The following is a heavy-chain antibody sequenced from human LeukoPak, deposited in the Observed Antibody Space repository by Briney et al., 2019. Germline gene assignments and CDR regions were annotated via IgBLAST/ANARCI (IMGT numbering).Heavy chain of an antibody. D-gene: IGHD4-11*01. Sequence: PGGSLRLSCAASGSTFSSYAMSWVRQAPGRGLQWVSSISGDGRDTFYADSVKGRFTVSRDNSKTTMFLQMNSLRVEDTALYYCARGARLQPMGEFWGQGTLVTVSS. CDR2: ISGDGRDT. CDR1: GSTFSSYA. V-gene: IGHV3-23*01. CDR3: ARGARLQPMGEF. J-gene: IGHJ4*02.